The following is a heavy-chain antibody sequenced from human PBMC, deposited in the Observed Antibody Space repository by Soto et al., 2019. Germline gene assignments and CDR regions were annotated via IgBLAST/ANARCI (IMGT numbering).Heavy chain of an antibody. D-gene: IGHD2-21*02. CDR2: IYHSGSA. CDR3: ARQVVTASSPISYFDY. Sequence: SETLSLTCAVSGGSISSGGYSWSWIRQPPGKDLEWIGEIYHSGSAIYTPSLKNRVTLSLDESKNEFSLNMDSVTAADTAMYYCARQVVTASSPISYFDYWGQGILVTVSS. CDR1: GGSISSGGYS. V-gene: IGHV4-30-2*03. J-gene: IGHJ4*02.